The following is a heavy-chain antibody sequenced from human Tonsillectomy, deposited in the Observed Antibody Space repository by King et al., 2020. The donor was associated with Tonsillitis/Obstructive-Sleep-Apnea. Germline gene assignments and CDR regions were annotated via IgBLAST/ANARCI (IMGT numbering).Heavy chain of an antibody. V-gene: IGHV5-51*03. CDR1: IYNFTKYW. CDR2: ICPGDSDT. Sequence: VQLVESGAEVKKPGESLKISCKGSIYNFTKYWIGWVRQMPGKGLEWMGIICPGDSDTRYSPSFQGQVTISADKSISTAYLQWSSLKASDTAMYYCARSRTVMATYYDYGMDVWGQGTTVTVSS. D-gene: IGHD5-18*01. J-gene: IGHJ6*02. CDR3: ARSRTVMATYYDYGMDV.